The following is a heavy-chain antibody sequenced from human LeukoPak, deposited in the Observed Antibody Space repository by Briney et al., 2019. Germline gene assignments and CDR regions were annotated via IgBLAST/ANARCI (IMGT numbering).Heavy chain of an antibody. CDR1: GFTFDDYG. CDR3: SRKTTYYYDSSGYEGAFDI. V-gene: IGHV3-20*04. Sequence: PGGSLRLSCAASGFTFDDYGMSWVRQAPGKGLEWVSGINWNGGSTGYADSVKGRFTISRDNAKNSLYLQMISLRAEDTALYYCSRKTTYYYDSSGYEGAFDIWGQGTMVTVSS. CDR2: INWNGGST. D-gene: IGHD3-22*01. J-gene: IGHJ3*02.